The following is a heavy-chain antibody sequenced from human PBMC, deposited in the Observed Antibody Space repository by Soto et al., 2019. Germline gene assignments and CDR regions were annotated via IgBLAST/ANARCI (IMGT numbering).Heavy chain of an antibody. CDR2: FDPEDGET. CDR3: ATDNFWGIAAADGMDV. D-gene: IGHD6-13*01. Sequence: GASVKVSCKVSGYTLTELSMHWVRQAPGKGLEWMGGFDPEDGETIYAQKFQGRVTMTEDTSTDTAYMELRSLRSEDTAVYYCATDNFWGIAAADGMDVWGQGTTVTVSS. V-gene: IGHV1-24*01. CDR1: GYTLTELS. J-gene: IGHJ6*02.